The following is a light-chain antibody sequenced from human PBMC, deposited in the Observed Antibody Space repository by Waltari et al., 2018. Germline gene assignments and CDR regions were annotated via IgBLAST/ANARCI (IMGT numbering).Light chain of an antibody. J-gene: IGLJ3*02. CDR1: TSDVGSGNL. CDR3: CSYRIGSTPGV. Sequence: SALTQPASVSGSLGQSITISCSGSTSDVGSGNLVSWYQQFPGTVPKLIIYEVTKRPSGVSSRFSGSKSGNMASLTSSGLQPEDEADYYCCSYRIGSTPGVFGGGTKVTVL. V-gene: IGLV2-23*02. CDR2: EVT.